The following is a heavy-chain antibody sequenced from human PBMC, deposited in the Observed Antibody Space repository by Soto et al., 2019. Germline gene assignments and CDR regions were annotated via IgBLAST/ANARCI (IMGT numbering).Heavy chain of an antibody. CDR1: GFTVSNNY. CDR2: IYSGGYT. CDR3: GPHPGGGGY. Sequence: EVQLVESGGGLIQPGGSLRLSCAVSGFTVSNNYMSWVRQAPGKGLEGVSVIYSGGYTAYGDSVKGRFTISRDNSKNTISLKMNGLGANDGAVFYCGPHPGGGGYWGQGTLVTVSS. J-gene: IGHJ4*02. D-gene: IGHD3-10*01. V-gene: IGHV3-53*01.